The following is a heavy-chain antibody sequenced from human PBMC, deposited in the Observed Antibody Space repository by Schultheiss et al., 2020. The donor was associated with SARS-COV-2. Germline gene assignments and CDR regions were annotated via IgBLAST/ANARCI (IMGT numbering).Heavy chain of an antibody. CDR2: IRYDGSNK. Sequence: GESLKISCAASGFTFSSYGIHWVRQAPGKGLEWVAFIRYDGSNKYYADSVKGRFTISRDNAKNSLYLQMNSLRAEDTALYYCAKDRRGIVGATGYYGMDVWGQGTTVTVSS. CDR3: AKDRRGIVGATGYYGMDV. CDR1: GFTFSSYG. V-gene: IGHV3-30*02. D-gene: IGHD1-26*01. J-gene: IGHJ6*02.